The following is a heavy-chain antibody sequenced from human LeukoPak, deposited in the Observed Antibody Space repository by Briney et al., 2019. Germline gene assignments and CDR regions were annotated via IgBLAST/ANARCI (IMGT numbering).Heavy chain of an antibody. CDR2: INPNSGGT. J-gene: IGHJ5*02. CDR1: GYAFTGYY. V-gene: IGHV1-2*02. D-gene: IGHD2-2*01. Sequence: ASVKVSCKASGYAFTGYYMHWVRQAPGQGLEWMGWINPNSGGTNYAQKFQGRVTMTRDTSISTAYMELSRLRSDDTAMYYCARYIIVLPGAVVKWFDPWGQGTLVTVSS. CDR3: ARYIIVLPGAVVKWFDP.